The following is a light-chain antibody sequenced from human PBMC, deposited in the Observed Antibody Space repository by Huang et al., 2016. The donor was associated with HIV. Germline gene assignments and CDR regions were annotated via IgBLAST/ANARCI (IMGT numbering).Light chain of an antibody. CDR3: QQHATSRYT. V-gene: IGKV3-20*01. J-gene: IGKJ2*01. Sequence: DIVLTQSPDTLSLSPGERATLSCRASQSVGSSYLAWYQHKPGQAPRLLIYGASSRANGIPDRFSGSGSGTDFTLTISRLEPEDFAVYYCQQHATSRYTFGQGTKLEIK. CDR1: QSVGSSY. CDR2: GAS.